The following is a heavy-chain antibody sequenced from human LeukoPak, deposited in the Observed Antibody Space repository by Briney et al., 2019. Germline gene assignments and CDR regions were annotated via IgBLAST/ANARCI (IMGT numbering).Heavy chain of an antibody. CDR3: AKSGGYGLIDY. Sequence: MASEALSLTCTVSGGSFSIYYWSWIRQPAGKGLEWIGRIYTSGSTYYNESLESRVTISIDTSRNQFSLKLNSVTAADTAMYYCAKSGGYGLIDYWGQGTLVTVSS. V-gene: IGHV4-4*07. J-gene: IGHJ4*02. CDR2: IYTSGST. CDR1: GGSFSIYY. D-gene: IGHD1-26*01.